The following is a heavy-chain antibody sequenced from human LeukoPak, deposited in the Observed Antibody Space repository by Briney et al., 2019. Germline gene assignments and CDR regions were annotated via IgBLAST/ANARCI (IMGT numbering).Heavy chain of an antibody. D-gene: IGHD4-17*01. J-gene: IGHJ5*01. CDR1: GFTFSSYA. CDR2: IRSSSGYI. CDR3: ARSTSDDYGDS. V-gene: IGHV3-21*01. Sequence: PVGSLRLSCAASGFTFSSYAMSRVRQAPGKGLEWVSSIRSSSGYIYYADSVKGRFTISRDNAKNSLYLQMNSLRAEDTAVYYCARSTSDDYGDSWGQGTLVTVSS.